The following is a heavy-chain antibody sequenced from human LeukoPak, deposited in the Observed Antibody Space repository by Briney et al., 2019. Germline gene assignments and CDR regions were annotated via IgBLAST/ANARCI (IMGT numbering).Heavy chain of an antibody. CDR1: GYTFTSYY. Sequence: GASVKVSCKASGYTFTSYYMHWVRQAPGQGLEWMGIINPSGGSTSYAQKFQGRVTMTRDTSTSTVYMELSSLRSEDTAVYYCASWPGAWYGEDYWGQGTRVTVSS. CDR3: ASWPGAWYGEDY. D-gene: IGHD3-10*01. J-gene: IGHJ4*02. V-gene: IGHV1-46*01. CDR2: INPSGGST.